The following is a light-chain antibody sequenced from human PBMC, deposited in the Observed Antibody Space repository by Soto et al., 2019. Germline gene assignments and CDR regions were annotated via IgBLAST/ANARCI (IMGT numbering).Light chain of an antibody. J-gene: IGKJ2*01. Sequence: DLQMTQSPSTLSASVGDRVTITCRASQSISSWLAWYQQKPGKAPKLLIYKASSLESGVPSRFSGSGSETEFTLTISSLQPDDFATYYCQQYNSYSSFGQGTKLEIK. CDR2: KAS. CDR1: QSISSW. CDR3: QQYNSYSS. V-gene: IGKV1-5*03.